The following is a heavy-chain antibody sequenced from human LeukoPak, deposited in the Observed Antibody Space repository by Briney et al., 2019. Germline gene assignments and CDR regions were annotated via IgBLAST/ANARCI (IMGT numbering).Heavy chain of an antibody. CDR1: GYSIRSGYY. J-gene: IGHJ3*02. D-gene: IGHD6-13*01. V-gene: IGHV4-38-2*02. CDR3: ARDSSSSWSNDAFDI. Sequence: SSETLSLTCTVSGYSIRSGYYWGWIRQPPGKGLKCYNPSLKSRVTISVDTSKNQFSLKLSSVTAADTAVYYCARDSSSSWSNDAFDIWGQGTMVTVSS.